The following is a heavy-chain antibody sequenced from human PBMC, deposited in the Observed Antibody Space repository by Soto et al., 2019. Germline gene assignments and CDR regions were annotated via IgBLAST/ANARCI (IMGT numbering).Heavy chain of an antibody. CDR1: GGSVSSASYY. Sequence: QVQLQESGPGLVKPSETLSLTCTVSGGSVSSASYYWSWIRQPPGRDWGWIGYIYYSGSTNYNPSLKSRVTISVDTSKNQFSLKLSSVTAADTAVYYCARDLSSSCYGDWFDPWGPGTLVTVSS. V-gene: IGHV4-61*01. CDR3: ARDLSSSCYGDWFDP. J-gene: IGHJ5*02. D-gene: IGHD6-13*01. CDR2: IYYSGST.